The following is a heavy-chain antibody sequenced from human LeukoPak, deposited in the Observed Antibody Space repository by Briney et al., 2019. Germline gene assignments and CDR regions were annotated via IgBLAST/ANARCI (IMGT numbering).Heavy chain of an antibody. J-gene: IGHJ1*01. CDR3: ARFNSSSLPREYFQH. Sequence: SETLSLTCTVSGGSISSSSYYWGWIRQPPGKGLEWIGGIYYSGSTYYNPSLKSRVTISVDTSKNQFSLKLSSVTAADTAVYYCARFNSSSLPREYFQHWGQGTLVTVSS. V-gene: IGHV4-39*07. CDR2: IYYSGST. CDR1: GGSISSSSYY. D-gene: IGHD6-13*01.